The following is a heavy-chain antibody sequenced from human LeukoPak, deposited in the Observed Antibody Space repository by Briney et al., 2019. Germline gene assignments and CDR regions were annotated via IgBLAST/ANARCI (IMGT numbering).Heavy chain of an antibody. Sequence: GGSLRLSCVASGLTFSRDWMSWVRQAPGKGLEWVSSIISSSSYIYYADSVKGRFTISRDNAKNSLYLQMNSLRAEDTAVYYCARAGSGSYTRTYYYYYMDVWGKGTTVTVSS. CDR3: ARAGSGSYTRTYYYYYMDV. D-gene: IGHD1-26*01. CDR1: GLTFSRDW. J-gene: IGHJ6*03. V-gene: IGHV3-21*01. CDR2: IISSSSYI.